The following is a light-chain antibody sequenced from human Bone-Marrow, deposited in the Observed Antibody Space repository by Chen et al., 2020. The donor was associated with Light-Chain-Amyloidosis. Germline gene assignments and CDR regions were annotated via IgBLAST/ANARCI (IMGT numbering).Light chain of an antibody. J-gene: IGKJ2*01. V-gene: IGKV1-39*01. CDR1: QRISTY. CDR3: QQSHSIPRT. CDR2: SAS. Sequence: DIQMTQSPSSLSASVGDRVTITCRASQRISTYLNWYQYKPGKIPKLLIYSASTLQSGVPSRFSGSGSGTDFTLTISSLQAEDFAIYYWQQSHSIPRTFGQGTKLEMK.